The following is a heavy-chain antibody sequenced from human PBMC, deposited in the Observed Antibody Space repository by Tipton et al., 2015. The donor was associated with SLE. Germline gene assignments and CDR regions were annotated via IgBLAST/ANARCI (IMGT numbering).Heavy chain of an antibody. Sequence: QVQLVQSGAEVRKPGASVKVSCKASGYTFTNYGISWVRQAPGQGLEWMGWISANNGDTKYAQTFQDRVTLTTDTSTSTTYMELKSPTSDDTAIYYCARECSGTGCLDYWGQGTLVTVSS. CDR2: ISANNGDT. D-gene: IGHD2-8*02. J-gene: IGHJ4*02. CDR1: GYTFTNYG. CDR3: ARECSGTGCLDY. V-gene: IGHV1-18*01.